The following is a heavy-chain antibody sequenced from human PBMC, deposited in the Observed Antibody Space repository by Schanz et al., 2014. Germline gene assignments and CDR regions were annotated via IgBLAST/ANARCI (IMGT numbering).Heavy chain of an antibody. V-gene: IGHV3-33*01. D-gene: IGHD3-16*01. J-gene: IGHJ3*02. CDR1: VLTFCVYA. CDR2: IWYDGRNK. CDR3: VRSLVQLWPREFVDS. Sequence: AATVLTFCVYARHLVRHAPGKWLEWVALIWYDGRNKYYADSVKGRFTISRENSKNTLYLQMNSLRAEDTAVYYCVRSLVQLWPREFVDSRGLGTM.